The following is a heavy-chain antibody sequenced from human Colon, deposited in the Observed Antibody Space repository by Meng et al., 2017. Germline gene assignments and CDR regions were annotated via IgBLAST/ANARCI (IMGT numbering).Heavy chain of an antibody. CDR1: GFNFNTYA. D-gene: IGHD1-14*01. CDR3: ASSHNLYLVY. CDR2: ISSDANYK. V-gene: IGHV3-30*01. Sequence: QGQVVESGGGGVQPGRSLGLSCAASGFNFNTYAMHWVRQAPGKGLEWVAVISSDANYKYYAASVQGRFSISRDNSENTVYLQMNSLRPEDMSTYYCASSHNLYLVYWGQGTLVTVSS. J-gene: IGHJ4*02.